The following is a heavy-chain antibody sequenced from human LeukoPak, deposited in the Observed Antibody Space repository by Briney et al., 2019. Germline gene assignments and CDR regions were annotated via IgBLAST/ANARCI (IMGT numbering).Heavy chain of an antibody. V-gene: IGHV4-4*07. Sequence: SETLSLTCTVSGGSISSYYWSWIRQPAGKGLEWIGRIYTSGSTNYNPSLKSRVTMSVDTSKNQFSLKLSSVTAADTAVYYCARGGAAAGTDAFDIWGQGTMVTASS. CDR3: ARGGAAAGTDAFDI. D-gene: IGHD6-13*01. J-gene: IGHJ3*02. CDR2: IYTSGST. CDR1: GGSISSYY.